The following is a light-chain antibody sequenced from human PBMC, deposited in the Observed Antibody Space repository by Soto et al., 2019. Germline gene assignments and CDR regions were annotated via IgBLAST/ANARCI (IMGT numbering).Light chain of an antibody. CDR1: SSDVGGYNY. J-gene: IGLJ1*01. V-gene: IGLV2-8*01. CDR2: EVS. Sequence: QSALTQPPSASGSPGQSVTISCTGTSSDVGGYNYVSWYQQHPGKAPKLMIYEVSKRPSGVPDRFSGSKSGNTASLTVSGIQAEDEADYYCSSYAGSNILFGTGTKVTVL. CDR3: SSYAGSNIL.